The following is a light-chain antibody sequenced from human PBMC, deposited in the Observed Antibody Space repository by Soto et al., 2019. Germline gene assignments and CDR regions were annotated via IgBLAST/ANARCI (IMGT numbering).Light chain of an antibody. Sequence: DIELTQSPPSLAASVGDRATITCRASQNINNYLIWYQQKPGKAPQLLIYGASILQSGVPSRFSGSASGTDFTLTIGSLQPEDFATYYCQESYSVPGTFGQGTKVEI. CDR2: GAS. CDR3: QESYSVPGT. V-gene: IGKV1-39*01. CDR1: QNINNY. J-gene: IGKJ1*01.